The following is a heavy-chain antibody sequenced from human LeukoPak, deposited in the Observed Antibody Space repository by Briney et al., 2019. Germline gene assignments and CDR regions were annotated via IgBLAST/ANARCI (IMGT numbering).Heavy chain of an antibody. Sequence: PGGSLRLSCAASGFTFGDYYMSWIRQAPGQGLEWVSYISTSGSTTYYADSVKGRFTISRDNAKKSLYLQMNSLRAEDTAVYYCARPQSSSWYYFDYWGQGTLVTVSS. J-gene: IGHJ4*02. CDR1: GFTFGDYY. CDR3: ARPQSSSWYYFDY. D-gene: IGHD6-13*01. V-gene: IGHV3-11*01. CDR2: ISTSGSTT.